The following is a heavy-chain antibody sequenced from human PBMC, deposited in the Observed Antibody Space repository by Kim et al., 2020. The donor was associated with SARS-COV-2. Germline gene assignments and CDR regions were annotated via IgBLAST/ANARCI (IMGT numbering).Heavy chain of an antibody. Sequence: SETLFLTCTVSGGSISSSSYYWGWIRQPPGKGLEWIGSIYYSGSTYYNPSLKSRVTISVDTSKNQFSLKLSSVTAADTAVYYCARTGGAYYYGSGSYYNVYYYYGMDVWGQGTTVTVSS. CDR2: IYYSGST. V-gene: IGHV4-39*01. D-gene: IGHD3-10*01. CDR1: GGSISSSSYY. J-gene: IGHJ6*02. CDR3: ARTGGAYYYGSGSYYNVYYYYGMDV.